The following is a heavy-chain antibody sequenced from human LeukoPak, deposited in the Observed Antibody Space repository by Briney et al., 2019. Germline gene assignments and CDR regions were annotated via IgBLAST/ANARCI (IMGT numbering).Heavy chain of an antibody. V-gene: IGHV4-39*01. CDR1: GGPIGSSDYF. D-gene: IGHD2-2*01. J-gene: IGHJ4*02. Sequence: SDTLSLTCTVSGGPIGSSDYFCGWVRKPPGKGLEWIGSIYYSGNTYHNPSLKSRVTISLDTSKNQFSLRLTSVTAADTAVYYCARYCATTSCSPPFDYWGQGTLVTVSS. CDR2: IYYSGNT. CDR3: ARYCATTSCSPPFDY.